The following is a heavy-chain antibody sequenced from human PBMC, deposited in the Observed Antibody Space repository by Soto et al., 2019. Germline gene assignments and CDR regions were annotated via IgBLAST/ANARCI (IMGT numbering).Heavy chain of an antibody. CDR3: AREGGGYSYPQYYGMDV. Sequence: GGSLRLSCAASGFTFSSYGMHWVRQAPGKGLEWVAVIWYDGSNKYYADSVKGRFTISRDNSKNTLYLQMNSLRAEDTAVYYCAREGGGYSYPQYYGMDVWGQGTTVTVSS. D-gene: IGHD5-18*01. CDR1: GFTFSSYG. J-gene: IGHJ6*02. V-gene: IGHV3-33*01. CDR2: IWYDGSNK.